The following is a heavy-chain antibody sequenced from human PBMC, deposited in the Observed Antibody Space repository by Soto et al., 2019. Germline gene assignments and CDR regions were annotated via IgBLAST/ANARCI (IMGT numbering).Heavy chain of an antibody. Sequence: PSETLSLTCTVSGGSISSYYWSWIRQHPGKGLEWIGYIYYSGSTNYNPSLKSRVTISVDTSKNQFSLKLSSVTAADTAVYYCARFGYSTNIGIDYWGQGTLVTVSS. D-gene: IGHD3-22*01. CDR3: ARFGYSTNIGIDY. J-gene: IGHJ4*02. V-gene: IGHV4-59*12. CDR1: GGSISSYY. CDR2: IYYSGST.